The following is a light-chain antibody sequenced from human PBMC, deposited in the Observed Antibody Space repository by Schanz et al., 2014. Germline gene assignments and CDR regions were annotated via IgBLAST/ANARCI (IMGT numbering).Light chain of an antibody. CDR1: SSDVGGYKY. Sequence: QSVLTQPASVSGSPGQWITISCTGTSSDVGGYKYVSWFQQHAGKAPKVMIYDVSNRPSGVSHRFSGSKSGNTASLTISGLKPEDEADYYCSSYTSSDNLVFGGGTKLTVL. CDR3: SSYTSSDNLV. V-gene: IGLV2-14*01. J-gene: IGLJ3*02. CDR2: DVS.